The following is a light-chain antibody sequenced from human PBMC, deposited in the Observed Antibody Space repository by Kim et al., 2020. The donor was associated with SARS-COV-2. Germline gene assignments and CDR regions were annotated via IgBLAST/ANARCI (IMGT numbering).Light chain of an antibody. J-gene: IGLJ2*01. V-gene: IGLV1-44*01. Sequence: SVTISSHRSSPNTGKKAVNCYQQFPGTAPRLLTYGPDQRPSGFPNRFPGSKPGPSASLAISGLQSEDEADYYCAAWDDRLNGPVVFGGGTQLTVL. CDR1: SPNTGKKA. CDR3: AAWDDRLNGPVV. CDR2: GPD.